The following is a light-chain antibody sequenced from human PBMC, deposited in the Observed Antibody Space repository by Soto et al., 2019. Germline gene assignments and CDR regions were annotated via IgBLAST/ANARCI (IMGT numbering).Light chain of an antibody. CDR3: QQYSSYPWT. CDR2: TVS. Sequence: DIQMTQSPSTLSASVGDRVTITCRASQTISNWLAWYQQKPGKAPKFLIYTVSTLESGVPSRFSGAGSGTEFSLTISSLQPDDFATYYCQQYSSYPWTFGQGTKVEMK. J-gene: IGKJ1*01. CDR1: QTISNW. V-gene: IGKV1-5*03.